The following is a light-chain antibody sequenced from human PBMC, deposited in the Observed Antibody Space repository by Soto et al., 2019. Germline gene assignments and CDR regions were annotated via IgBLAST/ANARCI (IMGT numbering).Light chain of an antibody. Sequence: IQMTQSSSFLSASVVDRVTITCRASQGISRYLAWYQQQPGKAPTLLIYAASTLQSGVPSRFSGSGSGTEFTLTISSLQPEDFATYYCQQLNSYPRTFGQGTKVDIK. CDR2: AAS. CDR3: QQLNSYPRT. V-gene: IGKV1-9*01. J-gene: IGKJ1*01. CDR1: QGISRY.